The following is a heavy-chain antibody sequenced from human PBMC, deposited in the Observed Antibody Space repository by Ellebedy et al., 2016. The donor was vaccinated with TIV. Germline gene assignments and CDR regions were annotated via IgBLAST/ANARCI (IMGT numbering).Heavy chain of an antibody. V-gene: IGHV5-51*01. Sequence: PGGSLRLSCQVFGYSFTSYWVGWLRQMPGTGLEWLGIILPSNSDIRYSPSFEGQVTISADKSISTAYLQWSSLKASDTAIYYCARTSGYSGNWGLDLWGQGTLVTVSS. CDR1: GYSFTSYW. CDR2: ILPSNSDI. CDR3: ARTSGYSGNWGLDL. J-gene: IGHJ5*02. D-gene: IGHD6-13*01.